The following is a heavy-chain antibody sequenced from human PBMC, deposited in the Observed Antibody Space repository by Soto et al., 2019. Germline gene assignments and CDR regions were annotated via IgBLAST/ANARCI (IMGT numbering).Heavy chain of an antibody. J-gene: IGHJ4*02. D-gene: IGHD6-13*01. Sequence: QVQLVQSGAEVKKPGSSVKVSCKASGGTFSSYAISWVRQAPGQGLEWMGGIIPIFGTANYAQKFQGRVTITADESTSTAYMERSSLRSEDTAVYYCARDQPSASSSWYWGFDYCGQGTLVTVSS. CDR2: IIPIFGTA. V-gene: IGHV1-69*01. CDR3: ARDQPSASSSWYWGFDY. CDR1: GGTFSSYA.